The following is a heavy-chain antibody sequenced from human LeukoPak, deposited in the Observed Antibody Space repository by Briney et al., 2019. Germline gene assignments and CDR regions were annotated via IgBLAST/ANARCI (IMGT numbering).Heavy chain of an antibody. CDR2: IFQSGST. D-gene: IGHD3-9*01. J-gene: IGHJ5*02. CDR3: ARHIQVTFRVSRLGWFDA. Sequence: KASETLSLTCTVSGYSISYGYYWSWVRQSPGKGLEWIASIFQSGSTYYTPSLQSRVTISVDTSKNQFSLKLSSVTAADTAVYYCARHIQVTFRVSRLGWFDAWGQGTLVTVSS. V-gene: IGHV4-38-2*02. CDR1: GYSISYGYY.